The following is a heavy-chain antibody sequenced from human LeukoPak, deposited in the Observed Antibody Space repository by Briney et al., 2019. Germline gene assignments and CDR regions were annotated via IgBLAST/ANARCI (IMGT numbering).Heavy chain of an antibody. CDR2: ISTSGST. V-gene: IGHV4-4*07. CDR1: GDSISGFY. CDR3: ARGLPSYGDYVDYYFYMDV. D-gene: IGHD4-17*01. Sequence: SSGTLSLTCTVSGDSISGFYWSWIRQPAGKGLQWIGRISTSGSTNYNPSLKSRVTMSVDRPTNEFSLTVRSVTAADTALYYCARGLPSYGDYVDYYFYMDVWGKGTTVTVSS. J-gene: IGHJ6*03.